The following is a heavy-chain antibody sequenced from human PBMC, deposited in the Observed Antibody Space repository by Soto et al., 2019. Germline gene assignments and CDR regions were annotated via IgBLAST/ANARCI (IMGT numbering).Heavy chain of an antibody. Sequence: QVQLVQSGAEVKRPGASGRVSCKASGYTFSTYGVTWVRQASGQGLEGMGWISAHNGNTNLAQKFQGRITMTTDTATSTDYMELRSLRSDDTAVYYCAGSHGNYAGYWGQGTLVTVSS. CDR2: ISAHNGNT. V-gene: IGHV1-18*01. D-gene: IGHD4-17*01. CDR1: GYTFSTYG. J-gene: IGHJ4*02. CDR3: AGSHGNYAGY.